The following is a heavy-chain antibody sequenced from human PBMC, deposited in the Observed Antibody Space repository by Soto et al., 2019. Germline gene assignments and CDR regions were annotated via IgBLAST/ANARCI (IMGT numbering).Heavy chain of an antibody. CDR2: IIPIFGTA. Sequence: QVQLVQSGAEVKKPGSSVKVSCKASGGTFSSYAISWVRQAPGQGLEWMGGIIPIFGTAHYAQKFQGRVTITADESTSTAYMELSRLRSEDTAVYYCARARADILTGHQYYYYYGMDVWGQGTTVTVSS. J-gene: IGHJ6*02. D-gene: IGHD3-9*01. V-gene: IGHV1-69*01. CDR1: GGTFSSYA. CDR3: ARARADILTGHQYYYYYGMDV.